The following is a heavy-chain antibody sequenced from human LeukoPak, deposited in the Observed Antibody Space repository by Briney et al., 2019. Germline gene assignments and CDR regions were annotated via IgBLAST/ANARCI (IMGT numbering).Heavy chain of an antibody. CDR1: GFTLRYSI. J-gene: IGHJ4*02. Sequence: GGSLRLSCVPSGFTLRYSIMKCVRQAPGEGLEWVSSISSSSSTIYYADSVKGRFTISRDNAKNSLYLQMYSLRDGNTLLYYCVRDLRGDQTLDYWGRGTLVTVSS. V-gene: IGHV3-48*02. CDR3: VRDLRGDQTLDY. CDR2: ISSSSSTI. D-gene: IGHD2-21*02.